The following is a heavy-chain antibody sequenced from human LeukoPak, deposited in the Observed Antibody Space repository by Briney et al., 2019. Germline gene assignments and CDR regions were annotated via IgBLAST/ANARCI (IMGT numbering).Heavy chain of an antibody. J-gene: IGHJ4*02. Sequence: PGGSLRLSCAASRFTFSSYSMNWVRQAPGKGLEWVSYISSSSSTTYYADSVKGRFTISRDNAKNSLYLQMNSLRAEDTAVYYCARGYSGYDGGYWGQGTLVTVSS. CDR2: ISSSSSTT. CDR1: RFTFSSYS. D-gene: IGHD5-12*01. CDR3: ARGYSGYDGGY. V-gene: IGHV3-48*01.